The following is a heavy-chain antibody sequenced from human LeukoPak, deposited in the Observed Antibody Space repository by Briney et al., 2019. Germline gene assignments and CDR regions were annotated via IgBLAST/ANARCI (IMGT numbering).Heavy chain of an antibody. Sequence: GRSLRLSCAASGFTFRNYAMHWVRQAPGKGLEWVAVISYDGSNKYYADSVKGRFTISRDNSKNTLYLQMNSLRTEDTAVYYCARDQGDSSGYYGDYWGQGTLVTVSS. J-gene: IGHJ4*02. CDR3: ARDQGDSSGYYGDY. V-gene: IGHV3-30-3*01. CDR2: ISYDGSNK. CDR1: GFTFRNYA. D-gene: IGHD3-22*01.